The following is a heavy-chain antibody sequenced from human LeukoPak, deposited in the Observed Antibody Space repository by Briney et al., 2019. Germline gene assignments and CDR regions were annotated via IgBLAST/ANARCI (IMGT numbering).Heavy chain of an antibody. J-gene: IGHJ5*02. CDR1: GGSISSSSYY. V-gene: IGHV4-39*07. CDR3: ARVLASGYSVIPGGFDP. CDR2: IYYSGSP. D-gene: IGHD3-3*01. Sequence: SETLSLTCTVSGGSISSSSYYWGWIRQPPGKGLEWIGSIYYSGSPYYNPSLKSRVTISVDTSKNQFSLKLSSVTAADTAVYYCARVLASGYSVIPGGFDPWGQGTLVTVSS.